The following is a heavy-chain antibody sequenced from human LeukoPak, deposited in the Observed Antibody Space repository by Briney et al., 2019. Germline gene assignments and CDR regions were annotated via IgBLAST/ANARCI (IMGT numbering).Heavy chain of an antibody. Sequence: GGSLRLSCATSGFSFTTSAMHWVRQAPGKGLEYVSSISINGGSTYYADSVKGRFTISRDNSKNTLYVQMSSLRAEDTAVYYCVKGHLEVVVITSLDVWGQGTTVTVSS. J-gene: IGHJ6*02. CDR3: VKGHLEVVVITSLDV. D-gene: IGHD3-22*01. CDR2: ISINGGST. V-gene: IGHV3-64*05. CDR1: GFSFTTSA.